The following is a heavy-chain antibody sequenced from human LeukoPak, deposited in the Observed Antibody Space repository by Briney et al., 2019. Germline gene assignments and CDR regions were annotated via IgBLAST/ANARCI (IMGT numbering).Heavy chain of an antibody. D-gene: IGHD6-13*01. CDR3: ARGVIAAGGNDFDY. J-gene: IGHJ4*02. CDR2: TYYSGST. Sequence: SETLSLTCAVSGGSISSGGYSWSWIRQPPGKGLEWIGYTYYSGSTYYNPSLKSRVTISVDTSKNQFSLKLSSVTAADTAVYYCARGVIAAGGNDFDYWGQGTLVTVSS. CDR1: GGSISSGGYS. V-gene: IGHV4-30-4*07.